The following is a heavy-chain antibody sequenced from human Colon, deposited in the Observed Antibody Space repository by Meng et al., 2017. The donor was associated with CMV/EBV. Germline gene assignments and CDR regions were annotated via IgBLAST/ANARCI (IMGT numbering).Heavy chain of an antibody. J-gene: IGHJ4*02. V-gene: IGHV4-4*07. CDR2: ISTNRNT. CDR1: GGSISTNY. D-gene: IGHD5-12*01. Sequence: VQLQRAGPGLVHPQQSPSLTCTVPGGSISTNYWSWIRRPAGEGPEWLVRISTNRNTDYNPSPNTRATIWLATSINQFSLKLTSVPAADTAVYYCVWGGYSGTQTGGVQEYWGQGTLVTVSS. CDR3: VWGGYSGTQTGGVQEY.